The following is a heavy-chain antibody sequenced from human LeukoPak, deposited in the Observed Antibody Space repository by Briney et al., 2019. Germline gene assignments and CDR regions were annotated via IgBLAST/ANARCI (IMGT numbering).Heavy chain of an antibody. J-gene: IGHJ3*01. CDR3: ASQQQLDAFDV. V-gene: IGHV3-7*01. D-gene: IGHD6-13*01. CDR1: GGSISSSNW. CDR2: IKQDGSEK. Sequence: ETLSLTCAVSGGSISSSNWWSWVRQAPGKGLEWVANIKQDGSEKYYVDSVKGRFTISRDNAKNSLYLQMNSLRAEDTAVYYCASQQQLDAFDVWGQGTMVTVSS.